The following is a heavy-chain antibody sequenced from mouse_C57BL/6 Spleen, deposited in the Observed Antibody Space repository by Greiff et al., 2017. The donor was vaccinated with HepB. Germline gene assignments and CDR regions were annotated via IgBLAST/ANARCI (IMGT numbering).Heavy chain of an antibody. CDR1: GYTFTDYN. CDR2: INPNNGGT. V-gene: IGHV1-18*01. Sequence: LMEPGASVKIPCQASGYTFTDYNMDWVKQSHGKSLEWIGDINPNNGGTIYNQKFKGKATLTVDKSSSTAYMELRSLTSEDTAVYYCARGYAMDYWGQGTSVTVSS. CDR3: ARGYAMDY. J-gene: IGHJ4*01.